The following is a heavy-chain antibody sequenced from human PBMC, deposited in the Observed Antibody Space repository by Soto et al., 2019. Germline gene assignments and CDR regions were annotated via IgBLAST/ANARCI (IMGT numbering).Heavy chain of an antibody. D-gene: IGHD3-16*01. V-gene: IGHV3-48*03. Sequence: GGSLRISSAASGCSFSSYEMNWVRQAPGKGLEWVSYISSSGSTIYYADSVKGRFTISRDNAKNSPYLQMHSLRTEDTAVHFCAREVYDTVWGSFPNDAFDIWGQGTMVTVSS. CDR1: GCSFSSYE. CDR2: ISSSGSTI. CDR3: AREVYDTVWGSFPNDAFDI. J-gene: IGHJ3*02.